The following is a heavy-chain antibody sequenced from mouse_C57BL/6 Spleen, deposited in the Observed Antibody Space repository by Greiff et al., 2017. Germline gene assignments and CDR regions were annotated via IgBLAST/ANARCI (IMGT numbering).Heavy chain of an antibody. Sequence: EVQLVESEGGLVQPGSSMKLSCTASGFTFSDYYMAWVRQVPEKGLEWVANINYDGSSTYYLDSLKSRFIISRDNAKNILYLQMSSLKSEDTATYYCARDRNYVLDYWGQGTTLTVSS. CDR3: ARDRNYVLDY. CDR2: INYDGSST. D-gene: IGHD1-1*01. CDR1: GFTFSDYY. J-gene: IGHJ2*01. V-gene: IGHV5-16*01.